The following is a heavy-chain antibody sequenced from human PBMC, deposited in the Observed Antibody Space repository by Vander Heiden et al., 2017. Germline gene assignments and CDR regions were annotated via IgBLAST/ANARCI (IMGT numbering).Heavy chain of an antibody. J-gene: IGHJ6*02. V-gene: IGHV4-39*01. CDR2: IYYSGST. CDR1: GGSISSSSYY. Sequence: QLQLQESGPGLVKPSETLSLTCTVPGGSISSSSYYWGWIRQPPGKGLEWIGSIYYSGSTYYNPSLKSRVTISVDTSKNQFSLKLSSVTAADTAVYYCARQPGYYTGYYYGMDVWGQGTTVTVSS. D-gene: IGHD3-3*01. CDR3: ARQPGYYTGYYYGMDV.